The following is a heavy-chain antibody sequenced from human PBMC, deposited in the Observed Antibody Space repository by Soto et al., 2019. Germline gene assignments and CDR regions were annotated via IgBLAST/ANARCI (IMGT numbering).Heavy chain of an antibody. CDR1: GFTFSSYA. D-gene: IGHD4-17*01. Sequence: GGSLRLSCAASGFTFSSYAMSWVRQAPGKGLEWVSAISGSGGSTYYADSVKGRFTISRDNSKNTLYLQMNSLRAEDTAVYYCAKEWKIYGDSTTGWFDPWGQGTLVTVSS. V-gene: IGHV3-23*01. CDR2: ISGSGGST. CDR3: AKEWKIYGDSTTGWFDP. J-gene: IGHJ5*02.